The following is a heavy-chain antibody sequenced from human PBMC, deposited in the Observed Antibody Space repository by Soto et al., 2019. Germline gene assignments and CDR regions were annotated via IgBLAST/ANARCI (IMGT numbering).Heavy chain of an antibody. D-gene: IGHD6-19*01. V-gene: IGHV3-48*02. Sequence: EVQLVESGGGLVQPGGSLRLSCAASGFTFSSYSMNWVRQAPGKGLEWVSYISSSSSTIYYADSVKGRFTISRDNAKNSLYLQMNSLRDEDTAVYYCARALVGGWSRYGVDVWGQGTSVTVSS. CDR2: ISSSSSTI. J-gene: IGHJ6*02. CDR3: ARALVGGWSRYGVDV. CDR1: GFTFSSYS.